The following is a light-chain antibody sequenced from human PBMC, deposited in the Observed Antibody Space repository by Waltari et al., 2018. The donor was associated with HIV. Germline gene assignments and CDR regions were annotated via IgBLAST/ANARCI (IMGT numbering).Light chain of an antibody. CDR1: KLGNKN. CDR3: QAWDSTSAFV. CDR2: QDT. V-gene: IGLV3-1*01. Sequence: SYELTQAPSLSVSPGQTVSIDCSGDKLGNKNVCWYQQRPGQSPVLVIYQDTKRSSGTLERFSGSKSGNTATLTISAAQAMDEAEYHCQAWDSTSAFVFGTGTKVTVL. J-gene: IGLJ1*01.